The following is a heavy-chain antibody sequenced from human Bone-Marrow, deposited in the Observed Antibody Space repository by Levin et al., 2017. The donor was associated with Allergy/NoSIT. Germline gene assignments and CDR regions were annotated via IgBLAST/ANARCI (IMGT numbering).Heavy chain of an antibody. D-gene: IGHD5-24*01. V-gene: IGHV1-69*13. CDR3: ARGIWLGRLPYYFYYMDV. CDR2: ITPISGTT. CDR1: GDTFSTYS. Sequence: GASVKVSCKASGDTFSTYSVAWVRQAPGHGLEWMGGITPISGTTDYTQKLQGRATITADESTSTAYMELSSLRSEDTAVYYCARGIWLGRLPYYFYYMDVWGTGTTVIVSS. J-gene: IGHJ6*03.